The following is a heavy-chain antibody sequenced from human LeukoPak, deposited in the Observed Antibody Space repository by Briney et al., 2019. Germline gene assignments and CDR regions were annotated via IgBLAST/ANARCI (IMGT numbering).Heavy chain of an antibody. D-gene: IGHD5-24*01. CDR2: IYYSGST. CDR1: GGSMSSYY. J-gene: IGHJ4*02. Sequence: PSETLSLTSTVSGGSMSSYYWSWIRQPPGKGLEWIGYIYYSGSTNYNPSLKSRVTISVDTSKNQFSLKLTSVTAADTAMSYCARVQRKHKMALDYSGPGTLVTVSS. V-gene: IGHV4-59*01. CDR3: ARVQRKHKMALDY.